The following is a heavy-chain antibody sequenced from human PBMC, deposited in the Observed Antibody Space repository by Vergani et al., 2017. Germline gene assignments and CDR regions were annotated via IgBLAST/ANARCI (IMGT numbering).Heavy chain of an antibody. Sequence: EVQLVQSGAEVKKPGESLKISCKGSGYSFTSYWIGWVRQMPGKGLEWMGLIYPGDSDTRYSPSFQGQVTISADKSISTAYLQWSSLKASDTAMYYCARRVDGYCSSGSCSLGYWYFDLWGRGTLVTVSS. CDR1: GYSFTSYW. CDR2: IYPGDSDT. D-gene: IGHD2-15*01. V-gene: IGHV5-51*03. J-gene: IGHJ2*01. CDR3: ARRVDGYCSSGSCSLGYWYFDL.